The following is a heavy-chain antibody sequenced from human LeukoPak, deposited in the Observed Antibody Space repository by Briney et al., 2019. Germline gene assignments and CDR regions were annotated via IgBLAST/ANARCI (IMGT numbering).Heavy chain of an antibody. J-gene: IGHJ4*02. Sequence: GASVKVSCKASGYTFFDFYMHWARQAPGQGLEWMGIINPNDGRTTDAQKFQGRVSMTSDTSTSTCYMELSSLRSEDTAVYYCARSYFRDARGGFDYWGQGTLVTVSS. CDR3: ARSYFRDARGGFDY. CDR2: INPNDGRT. CDR1: GYTFFDFY. V-gene: IGHV1-46*01. D-gene: IGHD2-8*01.